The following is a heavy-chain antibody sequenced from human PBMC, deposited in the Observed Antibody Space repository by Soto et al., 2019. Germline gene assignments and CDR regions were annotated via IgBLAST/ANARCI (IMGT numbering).Heavy chain of an antibody. D-gene: IGHD4-17*01. Sequence: QGELVQSGAEVKKPGASVKFSCKASGYTFPSSTISWLRQAPGQGLEWLGWINAYSGDRKFAQRFQGRVTMTTDTSTSTAYLELTSLTSDDTAIYYCASANYGDSDYWGQGTLLTVSS. V-gene: IGHV1-18*01. CDR2: INAYSGDR. CDR3: ASANYGDSDY. CDR1: GYTFPSST. J-gene: IGHJ4*02.